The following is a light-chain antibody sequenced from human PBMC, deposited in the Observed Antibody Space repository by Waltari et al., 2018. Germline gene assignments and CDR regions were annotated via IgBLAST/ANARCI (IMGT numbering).Light chain of an antibody. J-gene: IGKJ2*01. Sequence: EIVLTQSPGTLSLSPGEGATLSCRASQSVSSNYLAWYQQKPGLAPRLLIYGASRRATGIPDRFSGSGSVTDFTLTISRLEPEDFALYYCQHYGSSRYTFGQGTKLEI. V-gene: IGKV3-20*01. CDR3: QHYGSSRYT. CDR1: QSVSSNY. CDR2: GAS.